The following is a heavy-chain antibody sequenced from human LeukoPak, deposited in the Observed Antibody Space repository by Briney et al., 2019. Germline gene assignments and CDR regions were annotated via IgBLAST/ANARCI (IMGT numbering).Heavy chain of an antibody. J-gene: IGHJ4*02. D-gene: IGHD3-3*01. CDR1: GGSISSSNW. V-gene: IGHV4-4*02. Sequence: PSGTLSLTCAVSGGSISSSNWWSWVRQPPGKGLEWIGEIYHSGSTNYNPSLKSRVTISVDKSKNQFSLKLSSVTAADTAVYYCARERGDFWSGYSLFDYWGQGTLVTVSS. CDR2: IYHSGST. CDR3: ARERGDFWSGYSLFDY.